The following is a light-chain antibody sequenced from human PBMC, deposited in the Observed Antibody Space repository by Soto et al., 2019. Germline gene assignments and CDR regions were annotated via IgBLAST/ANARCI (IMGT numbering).Light chain of an antibody. CDR1: QSINSW. CDR2: KAS. J-gene: IGKJ1*01. V-gene: IGKV1-5*03. CDR3: QQYNTYSRT. Sequence: DIQMTQSPSTLSASVGDRVTITCRASQSINSWLAWYPQKPGKAPKLLIQKASSLESGVPSRFSGSASGTEFTLNISSLQHDDFATYYCQQYNTYSRTFDQGDKVEIK.